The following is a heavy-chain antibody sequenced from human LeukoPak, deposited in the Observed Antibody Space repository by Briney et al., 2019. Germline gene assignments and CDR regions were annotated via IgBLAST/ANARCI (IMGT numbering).Heavy chain of an antibody. CDR1: GYTFTSYG. J-gene: IGHJ4*02. CDR2: ISAYNGNT. V-gene: IGHV1-18*04. Sequence: ASVKVSCKASGYTFTSYGLTWVRQAPGQGLEWMGWISAYNGNTNYAQNLQDRVTMTTDTSTSTAYMELRGLRSDDTAVYYCARDMGYCSSTSCSKSHYWGRGTLVTVSS. D-gene: IGHD2-2*01. CDR3: ARDMGYCSSTSCSKSHY.